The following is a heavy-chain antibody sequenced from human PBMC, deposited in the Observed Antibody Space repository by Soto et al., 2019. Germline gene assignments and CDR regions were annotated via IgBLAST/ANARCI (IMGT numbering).Heavy chain of an antibody. CDR1: GFTFSSYA. CDR2: ISGSGGGT. CDR3: AKHLSNGSPDY. J-gene: IGHJ4*02. D-gene: IGHD2-15*01. V-gene: IGHV3-23*01. Sequence: GGSLRLSCAASGFTFSSYAMSWVRQAPGKGLEWVSLISGSGGGTYYADSVKGRFTISRDNSKNTLYLQMNSLRAEDTAVFYCAKHLSNGSPDYWGQGTLVTVSS.